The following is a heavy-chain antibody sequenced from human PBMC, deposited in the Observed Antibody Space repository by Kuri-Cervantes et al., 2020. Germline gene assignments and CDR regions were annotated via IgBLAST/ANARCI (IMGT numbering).Heavy chain of an antibody. CDR2: IFYNGST. D-gene: IGHD3-9*01. J-gene: IGHJ4*02. V-gene: IGHV4-59*01. CDR3: ARISILEDDILTGSRYYFDY. Sequence: GSLRLSCSLSGASISIYYWTWIRQPPGKGLEWIGNIFYNGSTNFNPSLKSRVTISIDTSKNQFSLKLSSVTAADTAVYYCARISILEDDILTGSRYYFDYWGQGTLVTVSS. CDR1: GASISIYY.